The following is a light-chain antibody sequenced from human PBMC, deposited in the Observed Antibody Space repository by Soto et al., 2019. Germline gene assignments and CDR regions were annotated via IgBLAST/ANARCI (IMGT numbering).Light chain of an antibody. CDR1: QRVSSY. V-gene: IGKV3-11*01. Sequence: PVSLSLSPGARATLSCRASQRVSSYLAWYQQKPGRAPRLLIYDASNRATGIPARFSGSGAGTDFTLTISSLEPEDVAVYYCQHRKNWQVTFGQRTRPE. J-gene: IGKJ5*01. CDR2: DAS. CDR3: QHRKNWQVT.